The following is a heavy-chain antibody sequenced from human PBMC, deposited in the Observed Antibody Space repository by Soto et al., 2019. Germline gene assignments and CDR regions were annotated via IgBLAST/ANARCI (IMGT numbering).Heavy chain of an antibody. Sequence: XSVKGSCRASGYIFTGYHIHWVRQAPGRGLEWMGWINPNSGDTEYAQNFQGRVTMTRDTSFNLVYMEMSGLMSDDTAVYYCARDARGTRGFDEMDIWGQGTTVTV. CDR1: GYIFTGYH. J-gene: IGHJ6*02. D-gene: IGHD3-9*01. CDR3: ARDARGTRGFDEMDI. CDR2: INPNSGDT. V-gene: IGHV1-2*02.